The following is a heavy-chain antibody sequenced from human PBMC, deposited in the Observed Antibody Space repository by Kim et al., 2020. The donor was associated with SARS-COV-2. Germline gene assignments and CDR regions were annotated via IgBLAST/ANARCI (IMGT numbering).Heavy chain of an antibody. D-gene: IGHD6-19*01. CDR3: ARDLVSVTGYFDY. J-gene: IGHJ4*02. CDR2: VHRSGST. Sequence: SETLSLTCTVSGGDINDYYWNWIRQAPGKGLEWIGSVHRSGSTSHNPSLESRVTMSVDPSKRQFSLKLISVTAVDTAIYYCARDLVSVTGYFDYWGQGTLVTVSS. V-gene: IGHV4-4*07. CDR1: GGDINDYY.